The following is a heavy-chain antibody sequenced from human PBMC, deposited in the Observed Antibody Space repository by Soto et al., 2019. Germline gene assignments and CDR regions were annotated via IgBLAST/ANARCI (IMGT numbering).Heavy chain of an antibody. V-gene: IGHV4-4*07. J-gene: IGHJ5*02. D-gene: IGHD3-22*01. CDR2: VYSTGST. CDR3: ARAEYYDSNNWFDH. Sequence: PSETLSLTXTVSGGAITAYYWSWIRQPVGEGLQWIGRVYSTGSTNYNPSLRSRVTMSVDTSQNQFFLRLSSVTAADTAVYYCARAEYYDSNNWFDHWGQGILVTVSS. CDR1: GGAITAYY.